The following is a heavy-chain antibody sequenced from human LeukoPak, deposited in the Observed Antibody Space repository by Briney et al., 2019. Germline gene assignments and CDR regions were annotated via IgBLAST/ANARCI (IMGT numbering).Heavy chain of an antibody. D-gene: IGHD1-26*01. CDR2: ISAYNGNT. Sequence: ASVKVSCKASGYTFTSYGISWVRQAPGQGLEWMGWISAYNGNTNYAQKLQGRVTMTTDTSTSTAYMELRSLRSDDTAVYYCARDSKLVGATGESDYWGQGTLVTVSS. V-gene: IGHV1-18*01. CDR1: GYTFTSYG. J-gene: IGHJ4*02. CDR3: ARDSKLVGATGESDY.